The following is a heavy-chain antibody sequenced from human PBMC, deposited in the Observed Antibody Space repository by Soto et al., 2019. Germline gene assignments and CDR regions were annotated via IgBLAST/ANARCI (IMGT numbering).Heavy chain of an antibody. CDR3: ARARRVGYCSGGSSYSDDQDY. D-gene: IGHD2-15*01. J-gene: IGHJ4*02. CDR1: GFTFDDYG. CDR2: INWNGGST. V-gene: IGHV3-20*01. Sequence: EVQLVESGGGVVRPGGSLRLSCAASGFTFDDYGMSWVRQAPGKGLEWVSGINWNGGSTGYADSVKGRFTISRDNAKNSLYLQMNSLRAEDTALYHSARARRVGYCSGGSSYSDDQDYWGQGTLVTVSS.